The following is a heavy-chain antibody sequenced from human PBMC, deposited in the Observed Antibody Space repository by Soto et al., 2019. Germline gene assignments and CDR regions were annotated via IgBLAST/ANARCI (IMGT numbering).Heavy chain of an antibody. D-gene: IGHD3-10*01. Sequence: PSETLSLTCTVSGDSIRSYYWSWIRQPPGKGLEWIGYIYDSGSTNYNPSLKSRVTISVDTSKNQFSLKLSSVTAADTAVYYCARGRDYYGSGSYSKRYYFDYWGQGTLVTVSS. J-gene: IGHJ4*02. V-gene: IGHV4-59*12. CDR1: GDSIRSYY. CDR3: ARGRDYYGSGSYSKRYYFDY. CDR2: IYDSGST.